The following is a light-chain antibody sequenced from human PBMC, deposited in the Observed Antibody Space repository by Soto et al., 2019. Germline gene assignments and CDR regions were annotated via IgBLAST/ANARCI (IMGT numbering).Light chain of an antibody. CDR1: SSDVGGYNY. V-gene: IGLV2-14*01. J-gene: IGLJ3*02. CDR3: SSNTTTSTRV. CDR2: DVS. Sequence: QSALTQPASVSGSPGQSITISCTGTSSDVGGYNYVSWYQQHPGKAPKLMIYDVSNRPSGVSNHFSGSKSGNTASLTISGHQAEEGADYTSSSNTTTSTRVFGGGPKVTVL.